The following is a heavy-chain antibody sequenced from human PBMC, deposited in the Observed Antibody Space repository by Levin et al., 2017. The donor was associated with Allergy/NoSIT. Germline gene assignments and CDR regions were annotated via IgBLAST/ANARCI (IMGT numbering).Heavy chain of an antibody. CDR1: GFTFSSYA. Sequence: GGSLRLSCAASGFTFSSYAMHWVRQAPGKGLEWVAVVSYDGSNKYYADSVKGRFTISRDNSKNTLFLQMNRLRAEDTAVYYCAREGYDSSGYPYYFDYWGQGTLVTVSS. CDR2: VSYDGSNK. J-gene: IGHJ4*02. D-gene: IGHD3-22*01. V-gene: IGHV3-30*04. CDR3: AREGYDSSGYPYYFDY.